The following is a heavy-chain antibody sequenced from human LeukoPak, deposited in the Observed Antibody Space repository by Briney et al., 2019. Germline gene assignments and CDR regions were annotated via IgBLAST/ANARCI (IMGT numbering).Heavy chain of an antibody. CDR3: TRDRGFFDY. CDR1: GFTFSDYW. J-gene: IGHJ4*02. Sequence: GSLRLSCAASGFTFSDYWMTWVRQAPGRGLEWVANLKQDGSEKSYVDSVKGRFTISKDNAKNSLYLQVNSLRAEDTAVYFCTRDRGFFDYWGQGTLVTVSS. CDR2: LKQDGSEK. V-gene: IGHV3-7*03. D-gene: IGHD3-10*01.